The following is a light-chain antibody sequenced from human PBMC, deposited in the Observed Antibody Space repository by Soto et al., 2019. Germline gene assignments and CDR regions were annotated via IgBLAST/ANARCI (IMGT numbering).Light chain of an antibody. J-gene: IGKJ4*01. CDR2: AAS. V-gene: IGKV1-27*01. Sequence: DIQMTQSPSSLSASVGDRVTITCRASQGIGNYLAWFQQKAGKVPKLLIYAASSLQSGVPSRFSGSGSGTDFTLTISGLQPEDVATYYCQKYNSAPLTFGGGTKVDIK. CDR1: QGIGNY. CDR3: QKYNSAPLT.